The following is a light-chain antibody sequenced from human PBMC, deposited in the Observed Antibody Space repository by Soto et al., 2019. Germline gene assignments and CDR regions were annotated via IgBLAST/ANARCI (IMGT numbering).Light chain of an antibody. CDR1: SSDLGPFKY. CDR2: EVT. J-gene: IGLJ3*02. V-gene: IGLV2-14*01. Sequence: QSVLTQPASVSGSPGQSITISCTGTSSDLGPFKYVSWFQHHPGRAPKLLIYEVTNRPSGVSSRFSGSKSGNTPSLTISGLQAEDEATYYCSTYTSTNTWVFGGGTKLTVL. CDR3: STYTSTNTWV.